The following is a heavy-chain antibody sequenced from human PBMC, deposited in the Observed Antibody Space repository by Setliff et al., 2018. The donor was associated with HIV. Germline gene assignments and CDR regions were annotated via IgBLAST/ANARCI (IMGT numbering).Heavy chain of an antibody. V-gene: IGHV4-30-4*08. D-gene: IGHD3-9*01. Sequence: PSETLSLTCTVSGGSISSDDYYWNWIRQPPGKGLEWIGYITYSGSAYYNPSLKSRVTISIDTSNNQFSLKLSSVTAADTAVYYCARSRSSYYDILTGYRYYFDYWGQGTLVTVSS. CDR1: GGSISSDDYY. J-gene: IGHJ4*02. CDR2: ITYSGSA. CDR3: ARSRSSYYDILTGYRYYFDY.